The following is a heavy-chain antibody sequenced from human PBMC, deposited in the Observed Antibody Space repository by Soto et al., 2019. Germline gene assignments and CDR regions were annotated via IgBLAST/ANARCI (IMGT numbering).Heavy chain of an antibody. CDR1: GYTFTSYG. V-gene: IGHV1-18*01. J-gene: IGHJ4*02. Sequence: QVQLVQSGAEVKKPGASVKVSCKASGYTFTSYGISWVRQAPGQGLEWMGWISAYNGNTNYAPTLQGRVTMTTDTSSSTAYMELRSLRSDDTAVYYCASSLLVGYGLEGESDWGQGTLVTVSS. CDR3: ASSLLVGYGLEGESD. CDR2: ISAYNGNT. D-gene: IGHD5-18*01.